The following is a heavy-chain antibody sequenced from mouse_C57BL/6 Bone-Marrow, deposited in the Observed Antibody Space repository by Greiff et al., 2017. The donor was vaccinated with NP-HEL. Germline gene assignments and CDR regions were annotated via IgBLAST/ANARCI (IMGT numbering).Heavy chain of an antibody. Sequence: EVKVVESGGGLVQSGRSLRLSCATSGFTFSDFYMEWVRQAPGKGLEWIAARRNKANDYTTEYSASVKGRFIVSRDTSQSILYLQMNALRAEDTAIYYCARDDGYYGFAYWGQGTLVTVSA. CDR3: ARDDGYYGFAY. V-gene: IGHV7-1*01. CDR1: GFTFSDFY. CDR2: RRNKANDYTT. D-gene: IGHD2-3*01. J-gene: IGHJ3*01.